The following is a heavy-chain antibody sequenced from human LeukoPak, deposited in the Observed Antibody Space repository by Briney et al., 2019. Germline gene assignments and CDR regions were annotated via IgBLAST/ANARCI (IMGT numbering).Heavy chain of an antibody. CDR2: IYYSGST. CDR3: ARSRGWYRD. V-gene: IGHV4-59*01. J-gene: IGHJ4*02. Sequence: SETLSLTCTISGGSISSYYWSWIRQPPGKGLEWIGYIYYSGSTNYNPSLKSRVTISVDTSKNRFSLKLSSVTAADTAVYYCARSRGWYRDWGQGTLVTVSS. CDR1: GGSISSYY. D-gene: IGHD6-19*01.